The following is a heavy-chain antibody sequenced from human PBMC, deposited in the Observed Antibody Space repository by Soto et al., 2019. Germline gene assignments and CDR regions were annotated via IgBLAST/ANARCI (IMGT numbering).Heavy chain of an antibody. CDR3: ARVAGWNDRYYYYYYMDV. V-gene: IGHV3-64*01. J-gene: IGHJ6*03. CDR2: ISSNGGST. D-gene: IGHD1-1*01. CDR1: GFTFSSYA. Sequence: GGSLRLSCAASGFTFSSYAMHWVRQAPGKGLEYVSAISSNGGSTYYANSVKGRFTISRDNSKNTLYLQMGSLRAEDMAVYYCARVAGWNDRYYYYYYMDVWGKGTTVTV.